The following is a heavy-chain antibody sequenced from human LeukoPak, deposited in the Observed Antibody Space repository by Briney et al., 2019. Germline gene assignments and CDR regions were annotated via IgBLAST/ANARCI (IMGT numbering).Heavy chain of an antibody. CDR2: ISGSGGST. CDR1: GFTFSSYA. CDR3: AKDYYDSSGYYWGVGYSDY. V-gene: IGHV3-23*01. J-gene: IGHJ4*02. Sequence: GGSLRLSCAASGFTFSSYAMSWVRQAPGKGLEWVSAISGSGGSTYYADSVKGRFTISRDNSKNTLYLQMNSLRAEDTAVYYCAKDYYDSSGYYWGVGYSDYWGQGTLVTVSS. D-gene: IGHD3-22*01.